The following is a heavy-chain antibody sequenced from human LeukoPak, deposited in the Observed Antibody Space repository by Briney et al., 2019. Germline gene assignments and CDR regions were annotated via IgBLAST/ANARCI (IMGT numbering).Heavy chain of an antibody. D-gene: IGHD4-17*01. CDR3: ARVVCDYGDCYYFDY. Sequence: SETLSLTCTVSGGSISSSSYYWGWIRQPPGKGLEWIGSIYYSGSTNYNPSLKSRVTMSVDTSKNQFSLKLSSVTAADTAVYYCARVVCDYGDCYYFDYWGQGTLVTVSS. CDR2: IYYSGST. CDR1: GGSISSSSYY. J-gene: IGHJ4*02. V-gene: IGHV4-39*07.